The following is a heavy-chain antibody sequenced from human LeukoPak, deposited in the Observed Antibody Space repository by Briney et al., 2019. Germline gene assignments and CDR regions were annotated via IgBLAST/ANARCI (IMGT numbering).Heavy chain of an antibody. Sequence: GGSLRLSCAASGFTFSSYVMSWVRQAPGKGLEWVSSISGSGTSRHYAESVKGRFTISRDNSNNTLYLQMNSLRPEDTAVYYCVKDDYGGNFWGAYWGQGTLIIVSS. V-gene: IGHV3-23*01. D-gene: IGHD4-23*01. CDR3: VKDDYGGNFWGAY. CDR1: GFTFSSYV. CDR2: ISGSGTSR. J-gene: IGHJ4*02.